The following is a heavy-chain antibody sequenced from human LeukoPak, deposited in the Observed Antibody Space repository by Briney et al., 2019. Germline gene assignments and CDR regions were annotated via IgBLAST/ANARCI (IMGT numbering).Heavy chain of an antibody. J-gene: IGHJ4*02. CDR1: GGTFSSYA. Sequence: SVKVSCNASGGTFSSYAISWVRQAPGQGLEWMGGIIPIFGTANYAQKFQGRVTITADEYTRTAYMELSSLRSEDTAVYYCARGSWKTSYYFDYWGQGTLVTVSS. V-gene: IGHV1-69*13. CDR2: IIPIFGTA. CDR3: ARGSWKTSYYFDY. D-gene: IGHD6-13*01.